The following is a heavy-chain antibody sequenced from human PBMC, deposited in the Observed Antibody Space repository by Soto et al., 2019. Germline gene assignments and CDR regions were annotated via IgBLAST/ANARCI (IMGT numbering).Heavy chain of an antibody. J-gene: IGHJ4*02. V-gene: IGHV1-69*13. CDR3: ASGHYGGNYFAY. Sequence: GASVKVSCKASGGTFSSYAISWVRQAPGQGLEWMGGIIPIFGTANYAQKFQGRVTITADESTSTAYMELSSLRSEDTAVYYCASGHYGGNYFAYCGQGTLVTVYS. CDR1: GGTFSSYA. D-gene: IGHD4-17*01. CDR2: IIPIFGTA.